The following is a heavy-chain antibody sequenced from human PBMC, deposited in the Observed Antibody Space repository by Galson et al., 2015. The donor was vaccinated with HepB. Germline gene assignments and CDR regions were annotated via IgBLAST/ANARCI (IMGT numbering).Heavy chain of an antibody. CDR2: ISSSGSTI. V-gene: IGHV3-11*01. J-gene: IGHJ4*02. D-gene: IGHD3-22*01. CDR1: GFTFSDYY. CDR3: ARDEYYDSSGYYGALDY. Sequence: SLRLSCAASGFTFSDYYMSWIRQAPGKGLEWVSYISSSGSTIYYADSVKGRFTISRDNAKNSLYLQMNSLRAEDTAVYYCARDEYYDSSGYYGALDYWGQGTLVTVSS.